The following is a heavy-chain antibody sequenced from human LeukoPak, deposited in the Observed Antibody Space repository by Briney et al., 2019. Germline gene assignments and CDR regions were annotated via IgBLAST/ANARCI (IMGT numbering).Heavy chain of an antibody. D-gene: IGHD2-2*01. CDR3: AKSQAAVPTATQYLDV. CDR1: GFAFSSYA. V-gene: IGHV3-23*01. J-gene: IGHJ6*03. CDR2: ISGSGGST. Sequence: PGGSLRLSCAASGFAFSSYAMTWVRQAPGKGLEWVSAISGSGGSTYYADSVKGRFTISRDNSQNTLYLQMNSLRAEDTAVYYCAKSQAAVPTATQYLDVWGKGTTVTVSS.